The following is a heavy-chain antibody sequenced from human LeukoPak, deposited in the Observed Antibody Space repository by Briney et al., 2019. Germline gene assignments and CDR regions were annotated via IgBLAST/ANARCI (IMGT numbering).Heavy chain of an antibody. D-gene: IGHD3/OR15-3a*01. Sequence: GASVKVSCKTSGYTFTSYSINWVRQAPGQGLEWMGWISAYNGNTNYAQNLQGRVTMTTDTSTSTAYMELRSLRSDDTAVYYCARGLIWPDAFDIWGLGTMVTVSS. J-gene: IGHJ3*02. CDR2: ISAYNGNT. CDR1: GYTFTSYS. CDR3: ARGLIWPDAFDI. V-gene: IGHV1-18*01.